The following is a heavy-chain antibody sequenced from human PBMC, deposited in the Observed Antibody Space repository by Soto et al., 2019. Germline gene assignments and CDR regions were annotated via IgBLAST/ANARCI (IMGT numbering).Heavy chain of an antibody. CDR1: GYTFTNYY. CDR2: INPDSGGT. Sequence: SGKVSCKASGYTFTNYYILWARQSPGQGLEWVGWINPDSGGTNLAQRFQGRVTMTSDTALNTAYMELSSLRSDDTAVYYCAIRTGQLAIISEFDGDWFFEVWGRGTLVTVSS. J-gene: IGHJ2*01. V-gene: IGHV1-2*02. CDR3: AIRTGQLAIISEFDGDWFFEV. D-gene: IGHD2-2*01.